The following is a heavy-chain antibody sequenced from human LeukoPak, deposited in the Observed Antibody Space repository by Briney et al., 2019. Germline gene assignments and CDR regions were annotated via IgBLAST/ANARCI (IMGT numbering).Heavy chain of an antibody. Sequence: ASVKVSCKASGYTFTSYDINWVRQATGQGLEWRGWMNPNSGNTGYAQKFQGRVTMTRNTSISTAYMELSSLRSEDTAVYYCARGRYDYVWGSYYNWFDPWGQGTLVTVSS. CDR1: GYTFTSYD. CDR3: ARGRYDYVWGSYYNWFDP. V-gene: IGHV1-8*01. J-gene: IGHJ5*02. D-gene: IGHD3-16*01. CDR2: MNPNSGNT.